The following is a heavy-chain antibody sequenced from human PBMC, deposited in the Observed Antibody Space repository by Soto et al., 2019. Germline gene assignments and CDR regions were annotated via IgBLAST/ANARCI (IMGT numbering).Heavy chain of an antibody. CDR1: GYSFTSYW. D-gene: IGHD2-2*01. CDR3: ARARGYCSSTSCYYYMAV. CDR2: IYPGDSDT. J-gene: IGHJ6*03. V-gene: IGHV5-51*01. Sequence: GESLKISCKGSGYSFTSYWIGWVRQMPGKGLEWMGIIYPGDSDTRYSPSFQGQVTISADKSISTAYLQWSSLKASDTAMYYCARARGYCSSTSCYYYMAVSSQGSTVTVSS.